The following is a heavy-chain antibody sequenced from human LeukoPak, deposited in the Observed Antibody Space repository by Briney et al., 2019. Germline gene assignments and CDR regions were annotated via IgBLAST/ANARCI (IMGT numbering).Heavy chain of an antibody. CDR3: ASRHHPWYMDV. CDR1: GGSFSTYY. V-gene: IGHV4-34*01. Sequence: SETLSLTCAVYGGSFSTYYWSWIRQTPGRGLEWIGEINHSGGTNYNPSLKSRVSISIDTSKNEFSLKLSSVTAADTAVYYCASRHHPWYMDVWGKGTTVTVSS. J-gene: IGHJ6*03. CDR2: INHSGGT.